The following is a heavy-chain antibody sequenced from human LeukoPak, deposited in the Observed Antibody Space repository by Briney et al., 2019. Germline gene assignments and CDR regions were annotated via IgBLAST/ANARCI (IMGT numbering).Heavy chain of an antibody. CDR2: IGGSGVNT. CDR1: GFTFRSYG. D-gene: IGHD6-13*01. J-gene: IGHJ4*02. V-gene: IGHV3-23*01. Sequence: GGSLRLSCAASGFTFRSYGMSWVRQAPGKGLEWVSAIGGSGVNTYYADSVKGRFTISRDNSKYTLYLEMNSLRAEDTAVYYCAKVLPAAGTCYWGQGTLVTVSS. CDR3: AKVLPAAGTCY.